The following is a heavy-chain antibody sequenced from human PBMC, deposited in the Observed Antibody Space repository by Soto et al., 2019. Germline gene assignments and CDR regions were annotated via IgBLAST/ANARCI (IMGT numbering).Heavy chain of an antibody. J-gene: IGHJ6*02. D-gene: IGHD2-15*01. CDR3: TTELGYCSGGSCYFDYYYYGMDV. CDR2: IKSKTDGGTT. Sequence: EVQLVESGGGLVKPGGSLRLSCAASGFTFSNAWMSWVRQAPGKGLEWVGRIKSKTDGGTTDYAAPVKGRFTISRDDSKNTLYLQMNSLKTEHTAVYYCTTELGYCSGGSCYFDYYYYGMDVWGQGTTVTVSS. V-gene: IGHV3-15*01. CDR1: GFTFSNAW.